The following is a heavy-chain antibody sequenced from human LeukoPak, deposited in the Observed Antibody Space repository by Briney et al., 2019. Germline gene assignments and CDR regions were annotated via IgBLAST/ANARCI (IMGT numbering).Heavy chain of an antibody. CDR1: GFTLSSYS. CDR3: ARDLVRGVNVRWFDP. CDR2: ISSSSSYI. D-gene: IGHD3-10*01. J-gene: IGHJ5*02. Sequence: GGSLRLSCAASGFTLSSYSMNWVRQAPGKGLEWVSSISSSSSYIYYADSVKGRFTISRDNAKNSLYLQMNSLRAEDTAVYYCARDLVRGVNVRWFDPWGQGTLVTVSS. V-gene: IGHV3-21*01.